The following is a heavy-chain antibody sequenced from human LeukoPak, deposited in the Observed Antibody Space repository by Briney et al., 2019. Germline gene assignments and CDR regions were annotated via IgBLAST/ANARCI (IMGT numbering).Heavy chain of an antibody. V-gene: IGHV3-74*01. CDR2: IITDGSST. CDR1: GFTFSSYW. D-gene: IGHD1-1*01. CDR3: ARENGGSYFYMGV. Sequence: GGPLRLSCAASGFTFSSYWMHWVRQDPGKGLVWVSRIITDGSSTTYADSVRGRFTISRDNAKNTLYLQMNSLRAEDTAVYYCARENGGSYFYMGVWGKGTTVTVSS. J-gene: IGHJ6*03.